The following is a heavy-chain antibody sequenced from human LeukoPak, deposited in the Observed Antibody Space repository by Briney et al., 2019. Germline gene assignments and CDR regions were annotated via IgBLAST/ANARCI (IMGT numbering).Heavy chain of an antibody. CDR1: GFTFSSYW. J-gene: IGHJ4*02. D-gene: IGHD5-18*01. CDR3: AKSPPDCPGYTYGPGYFDS. V-gene: IGHV3-23*01. CDR2: ITCCGGSR. Sequence: GGSLRLSCAASGFTFSSYWMHWVRQAPGKGLEWVSGITCCGGSRYYADSVKGRFTISRDNSKNAMFLQMDSLRAEDTAVYYCAKSPPDCPGYTYGPGYFDSWGQGTLVTVSS.